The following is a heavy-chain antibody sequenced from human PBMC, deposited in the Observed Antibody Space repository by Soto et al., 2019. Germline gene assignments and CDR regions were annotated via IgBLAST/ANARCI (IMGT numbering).Heavy chain of an antibody. CDR3: VRDGSGNLYLNWFDP. D-gene: IGHD6-25*01. CDR1: GFTFSSYS. Sequence: GGSLRLSCAASGFTFSSYSMNWVRQAPGKGLEWVSYISSHSSTLYYADSVRGRFTISRDNAGNSLYLQMDSLRDEDTAIYYCVRDGSGNLYLNWFDPWGQGTRVTVS. V-gene: IGHV3-48*02. CDR2: ISSHSSTL. J-gene: IGHJ5*02.